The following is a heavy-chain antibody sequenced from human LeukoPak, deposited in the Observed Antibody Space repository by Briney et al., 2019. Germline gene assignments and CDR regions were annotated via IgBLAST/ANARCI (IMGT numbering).Heavy chain of an antibody. CDR1: GFTFSSYA. Sequence: GRSLRLSCAASGFTFSSYAMSWVRQAPGKGLEWVSAISGSGGSTYYADSVKGRFTISRDNSKNTLYLQMNSLRAEDTAVYYCARSYGSGTPGKYGMDVWGKGTTVTVSS. J-gene: IGHJ6*04. V-gene: IGHV3-23*01. CDR2: ISGSGGST. D-gene: IGHD3-10*01. CDR3: ARSYGSGTPGKYGMDV.